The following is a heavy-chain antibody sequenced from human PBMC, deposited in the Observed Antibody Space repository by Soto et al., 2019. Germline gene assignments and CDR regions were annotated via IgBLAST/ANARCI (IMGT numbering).Heavy chain of an antibody. J-gene: IGHJ5*02. D-gene: IGHD2-2*02. CDR3: ARIRGGFCSSTSCYSRNNWFDP. V-gene: IGHV4-34*01. Sequence: PSETLSLTCAFNGWSFSGYYWSWIRQPPGKGLEWIGEINHSGSTNYNPSLKSRVTISVDTSKNQFSLNLSAVTAADTAVYYCARIRGGFCSSTSCYSRNNWFDPWGQGTLVTVSS. CDR1: GWSFSGYY. CDR2: INHSGST.